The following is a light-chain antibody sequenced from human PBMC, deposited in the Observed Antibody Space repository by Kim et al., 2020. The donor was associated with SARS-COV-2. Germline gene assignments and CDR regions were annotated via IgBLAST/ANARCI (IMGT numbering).Light chain of an antibody. CDR3: QQHYSTPRT. Sequence: DTQMTQSPSSLSASVGDRVTVTCRASQDIGNSLAWYQQKPGGAPKLLLYDTFRLHTGVPSRFSGSRSGSDYTLTINTLEPEDFATYHCQQHYSTPRTFGQGTKVDIK. CDR2: DTF. V-gene: IGKV1-NL1*01. CDR1: QDIGNS. J-gene: IGKJ1*01.